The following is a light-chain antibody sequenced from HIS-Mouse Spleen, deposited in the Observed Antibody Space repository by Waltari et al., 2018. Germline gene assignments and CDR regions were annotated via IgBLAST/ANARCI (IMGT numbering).Light chain of an antibody. CDR3: AAWDDSLSGPVV. V-gene: IGLV1-47*01. Sequence: QSVLTQPPSASGTPGQRVTISCSGSSSNIGSNYVYWYQQLPGTAPKLLIYRNNQLPSGVPDRFSGSKSGTSASLAISGLRSEDEADYYCAAWDDSLSGPVVFGRGTKLTVL. CDR1: SSNIGSNY. CDR2: RNN. J-gene: IGLJ2*01.